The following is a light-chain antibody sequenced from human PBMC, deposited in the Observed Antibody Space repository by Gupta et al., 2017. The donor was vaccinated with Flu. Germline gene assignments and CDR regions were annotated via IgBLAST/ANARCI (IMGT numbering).Light chain of an antibody. V-gene: IGLV3-1*01. CDR2: QDT. Sequence: SFYLTLPPSMRVSPGQTATITCSGDKLGANVACWYQQTPGHAPVLVIYQDTKRPSGIPERFSGYNSGITATLTSGGTKAMDEGDYYWQAWGSSIGVFGTGTKVTVL. J-gene: IGLJ1*01. CDR3: QAWGSSIGV. CDR1: KLGANV.